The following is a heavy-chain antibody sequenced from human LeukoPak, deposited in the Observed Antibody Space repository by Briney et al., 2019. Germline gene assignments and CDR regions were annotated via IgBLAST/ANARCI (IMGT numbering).Heavy chain of an antibody. CDR1: GGSISSSNW. J-gene: IGHJ6*03. CDR2: NHHSGST. V-gene: IGHV4-4*02. CDR3: ARLRSSWGSDYYYYYMDV. Sequence: ASETLSLTCAVSGGSISSSNWWSWGRQPPGTGLGWGGGNHHSGSTNYNPSLKSRVTISVDKSKNQFSLKLSSVTAADTAVYYCARLRSSWGSDYYYYYMDVWGKGTTVTVSS. D-gene: IGHD6-13*01.